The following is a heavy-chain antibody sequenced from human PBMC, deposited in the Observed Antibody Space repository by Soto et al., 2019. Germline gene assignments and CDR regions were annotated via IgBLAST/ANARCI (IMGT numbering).Heavy chain of an antibody. J-gene: IGHJ6*02. CDR1: GGTFSSYA. D-gene: IGHD2-2*01. Sequence: QVQLVQSGAEVKKPGSSVKVSCKASGGTFSSYAISWVRQAPGQGLEWMGGIIPISGTANYALKFQVRVTITADESTSTVYMELSSLRSEDTAVYFCARSQGSSTSLEIYYYYYYGMDVWGQGTTVTVSS. V-gene: IGHV1-69*01. CDR3: ARSQGSSTSLEIYYYYYYGMDV. CDR2: IIPISGTA.